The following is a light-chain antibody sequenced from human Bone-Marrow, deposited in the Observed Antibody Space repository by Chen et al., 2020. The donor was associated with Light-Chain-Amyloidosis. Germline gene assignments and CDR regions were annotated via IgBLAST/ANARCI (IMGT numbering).Light chain of an antibody. V-gene: IGKV2-28*01. J-gene: IGKJ2*01. CDR2: LGT. CDR3: MQSLQAPYT. Sequence: IVMTQSPLSLTVTPGEPASISCRSSQSLLHSSGYNSLDWYLQKPGQSPHLLLYLGTTQTSGVPARYSSSGSSTDFTLKVSIVEAEDVGVYYCMQSLQAPYTFGQGTKLEIK. CDR1: QSLLHSSGYNS.